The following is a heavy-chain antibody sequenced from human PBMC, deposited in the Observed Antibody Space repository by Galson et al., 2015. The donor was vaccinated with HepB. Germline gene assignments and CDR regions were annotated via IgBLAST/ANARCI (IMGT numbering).Heavy chain of an antibody. D-gene: IGHD2-15*01. CDR3: ARGALVVAVGATQNNWFDP. V-gene: IGHV1-18*01. J-gene: IGHJ5*02. Sequence: SVKVSCKASGYTFSSYSITWVRQAPGQGLEWVGWISPHNRYTNYTQNFQGRVTMTTDTSTSTAYMDLRSLRSDDAAVYYCARGALVVAVGATQNNWFDPWGQGTLVTVSS. CDR1: GYTFSSYS. CDR2: ISPHNRYT.